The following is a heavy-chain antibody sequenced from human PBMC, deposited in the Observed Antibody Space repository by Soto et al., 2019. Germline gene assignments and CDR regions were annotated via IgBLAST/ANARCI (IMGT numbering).Heavy chain of an antibody. CDR1: GDSVSSNSAA. V-gene: IGHV6-1*01. CDR2: TYYRSKWYN. CDR3: ARVEAAAGTSYYYYGMDV. D-gene: IGHD6-13*01. J-gene: IGHJ6*02. Sequence: PSQTLSLTCAISGDSVSSNSAAWNWIRQSPSRGLEWLGRTYYRSKWYNDYAVSVKSRITINPDTSKNQFSLQLNSVTPEDTAVYYCARVEAAAGTSYYYYGMDVWGQGTTVTVSS.